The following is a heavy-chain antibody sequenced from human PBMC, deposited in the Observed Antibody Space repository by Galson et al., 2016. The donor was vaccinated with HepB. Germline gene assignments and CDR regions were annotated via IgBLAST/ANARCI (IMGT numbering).Heavy chain of an antibody. D-gene: IGHD6-19*01. Sequence: SETLSLTCGVSGGSLSVYSWSWIRQPPGKGLEWIGDINHSGSTNYNPSPKSRVTISVDTSNNQVSLKLSSASAADTAVYYCARMYSSGWVIDTWGQGTLVTVSS. V-gene: IGHV4-34*01. CDR2: INHSGST. J-gene: IGHJ5*02. CDR1: GGSLSVYS. CDR3: ARMYSSGWVIDT.